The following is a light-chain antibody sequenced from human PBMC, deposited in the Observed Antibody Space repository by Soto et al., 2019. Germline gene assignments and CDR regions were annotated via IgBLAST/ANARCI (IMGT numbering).Light chain of an antibody. CDR2: GAS. V-gene: IGKV3-20*01. CDR1: HIVSINY. CDR3: QQYCNPPLT. Sequence: ETVLTQSPGTLSLSPGERATLSCRASHIVSINYLAWYQQKPGQAPRLLIYGASSRATGIPDRFSGSGSGTDNALTISSLEPEDYEVYYCQQYCNPPLTCGGGTKVDIK. J-gene: IGKJ4*01.